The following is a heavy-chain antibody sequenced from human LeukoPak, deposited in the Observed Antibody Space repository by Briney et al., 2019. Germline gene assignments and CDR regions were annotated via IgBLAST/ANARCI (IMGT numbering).Heavy chain of an antibody. Sequence: GGSLRLSCAASGFTFSSYAMHWVRQAPGKGLEYVSAISSDGGTTYYANSVKGRFTTSRDNSKNTLCLQMGSLSAEDMAVYYCARLGDSNWYDYWGQGTLVTVSS. CDR2: ISSDGGTT. D-gene: IGHD3-16*01. V-gene: IGHV3-64*01. CDR1: GFTFSSYA. CDR3: ARLGDSNWYDY. J-gene: IGHJ5*01.